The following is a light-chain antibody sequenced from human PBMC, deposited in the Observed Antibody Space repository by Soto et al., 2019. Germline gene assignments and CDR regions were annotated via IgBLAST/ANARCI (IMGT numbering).Light chain of an antibody. J-gene: IGLJ1*01. Sequence: LTPPSSVSGSPGQSITISCTVTSSDVGGYNYVSWYQQHPGKAPKLIIYEVSNRPSGVSNRFSGSKSGNTASLTISGLQAEDEADYYCSSYTSSSTYVFGTGTKVTVL. V-gene: IGLV2-14*01. CDR1: SSDVGGYNY. CDR3: SSYTSSSTYV. CDR2: EVS.